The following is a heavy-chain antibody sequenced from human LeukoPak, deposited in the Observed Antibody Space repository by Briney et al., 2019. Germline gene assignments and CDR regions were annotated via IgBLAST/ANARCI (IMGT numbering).Heavy chain of an antibody. CDR3: ARETYGSGDDAFDI. D-gene: IGHD3-10*01. CDR1: GYTFTSYD. Sequence: ASVKVSCKASGYTFTSYDINWVRQATGQGLEWMGWMNPNSGNTGYAQKFQGRVTMTRNTSISTAYMELSSLRSEDTAVYYCARETYGSGDDAFDIWAKGQWSPSLQ. V-gene: IGHV1-8*01. J-gene: IGHJ3*02. CDR2: MNPNSGNT.